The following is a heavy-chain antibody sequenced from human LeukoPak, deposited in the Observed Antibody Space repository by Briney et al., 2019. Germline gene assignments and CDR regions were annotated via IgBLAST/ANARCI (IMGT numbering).Heavy chain of an antibody. CDR3: GRSAGFVHFDH. Sequence: SETLSLTCAVYGESFSDYYWVWIRQPPGKGLEWIGSINYYGKTYYNPSVKSRVTISVDTSKNQFSLMVRSVTAADTAVYYCGRSAGFVHFDHWGQGTLVTVTS. CDR1: GESFSDYY. CDR2: INYYGKT. J-gene: IGHJ4*02. V-gene: IGHV4-34*01. D-gene: IGHD3-16*01.